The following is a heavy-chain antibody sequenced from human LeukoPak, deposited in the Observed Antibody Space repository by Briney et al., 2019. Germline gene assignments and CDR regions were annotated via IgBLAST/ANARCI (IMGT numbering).Heavy chain of an antibody. CDR3: ARGDYYDGSGYPDY. J-gene: IGHJ4*02. V-gene: IGHV1-2*02. CDR2: SNPSTGGA. CDR1: GYTFTDFH. Sequence: GASVKVSCKASGYTFTDFHMHWVGQAPGQGLEGMGWSNPSTGGANYARNFQGRVTMTRDTSISTDYMELSRLRSDDTAVYYCARGDYYDGSGYPDYWGPGTLVTVSS. D-gene: IGHD3-22*01.